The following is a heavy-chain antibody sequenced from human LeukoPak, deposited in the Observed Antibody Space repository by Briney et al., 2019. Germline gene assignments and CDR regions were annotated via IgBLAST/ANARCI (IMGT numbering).Heavy chain of an antibody. CDR2: ISSSGSTI. V-gene: IGHV3-11*01. J-gene: IGHJ6*02. Sequence: GGSLRLSCAVSGFTFSDYYMSWIRQAPGKGLEWVSYISSSGSTIYYADSVKGRFTISRDNAKNSLYLQMNSLRAEDTAVYYCARVHFWSGYSGYGMDVWGQGTTVTVSS. D-gene: IGHD3-3*01. CDR3: ARVHFWSGYSGYGMDV. CDR1: GFTFSDYY.